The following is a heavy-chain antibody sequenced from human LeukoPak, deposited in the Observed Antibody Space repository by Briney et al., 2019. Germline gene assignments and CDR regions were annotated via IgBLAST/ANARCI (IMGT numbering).Heavy chain of an antibody. Sequence: GASVKVSCKASGYTFTGYDMHWVRQAPGQGLEWVGWINPNTGGTNYAQKFQGRVTMTRDTSNSTAYMEVSRLRADDTAVYYCACWRVYSSGWSGPFDYWGQGTLVTVSS. J-gene: IGHJ4*02. D-gene: IGHD6-19*01. V-gene: IGHV1-2*02. CDR2: INPNTGGT. CDR1: GYTFTGYD. CDR3: ACWRVYSSGWSGPFDY.